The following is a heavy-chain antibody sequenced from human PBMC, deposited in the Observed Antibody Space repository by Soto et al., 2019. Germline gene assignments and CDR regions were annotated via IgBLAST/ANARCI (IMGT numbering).Heavy chain of an antibody. CDR2: IYYSGST. CDR1: GGSISSSSYY. CDR3: ARPGESGYSYGSYFDY. Sequence: SETLSLTCTVSGGSISSSSYYWGWIRQPPGKGLEWIGSIYYSGSTYYNPSLKSRVTISVDTSKNQFSLKLSSVTAADTAVYYCARPGESGYSYGSYFDYWGQGTLVTVSS. J-gene: IGHJ4*02. D-gene: IGHD5-18*01. V-gene: IGHV4-39*01.